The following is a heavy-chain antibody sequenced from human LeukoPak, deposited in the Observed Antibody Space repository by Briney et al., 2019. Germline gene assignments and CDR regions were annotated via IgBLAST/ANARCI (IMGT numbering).Heavy chain of an antibody. CDR1: GFTFTSSA. D-gene: IGHD6-19*01. CDR2: IVVGSGNT. J-gene: IGHJ4*02. V-gene: IGHV1-58*02. Sequence: SVKVSCKASGFTFTSSAMQWVRQARGQRLEWIGWIVVGSGNTNYAQKFQGRVTITTDESTSTAYMELSSLRSEDTAVYYCARDGVAGRISIWGQGTLVTVSS. CDR3: ARDGVAGRISI.